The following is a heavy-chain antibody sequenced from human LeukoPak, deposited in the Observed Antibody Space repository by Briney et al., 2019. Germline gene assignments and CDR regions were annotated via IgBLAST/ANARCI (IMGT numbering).Heavy chain of an antibody. CDR3: ARASSSSSWYVHFDY. Sequence: PGRSLRLSCAASGFTFSSYAMHWVRQAPGKGLEWVAVISYDGSNKYYADSVKGRFTISRDNSKNTLYLQMNSLRAEDTAVYYCARASSSSSWYVHFDYWGRGTLVTVSS. CDR2: ISYDGSNK. V-gene: IGHV3-30-3*01. J-gene: IGHJ4*02. CDR1: GFTFSSYA. D-gene: IGHD6-13*01.